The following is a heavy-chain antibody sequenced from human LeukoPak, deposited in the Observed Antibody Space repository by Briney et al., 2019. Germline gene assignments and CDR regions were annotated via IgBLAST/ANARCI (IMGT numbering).Heavy chain of an antibody. J-gene: IGHJ4*02. Sequence: ASVKVSCKVSGYTLTELSMHWVRQAPGKGLEWMGGFDPEDGETIYAQKFQGRVTMTEDTSTDTAYMELSSLRSEDTAVYYCATGGGLRLGELSFSFDYWAREPWSPSPQ. V-gene: IGHV1-24*01. CDR3: ATGGGLRLGELSFSFDY. CDR1: GYTLTELS. D-gene: IGHD3-16*02. CDR2: FDPEDGET.